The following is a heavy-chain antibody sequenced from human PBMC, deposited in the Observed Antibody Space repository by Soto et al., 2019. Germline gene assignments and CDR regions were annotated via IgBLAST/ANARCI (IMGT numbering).Heavy chain of an antibody. CDR3: ARIIGNFWSGYLDY. V-gene: IGHV3-7*01. CDR1: GFTFSSYW. Sequence: GSLRLSCAASGFTFSSYWMSWVRQAPGKGLEWVANIKQDGSEKYYVDSVKGRFTISRDNAKNSLYLQMNSLRAEDTAVYYCARIIGNFWSGYLDYWGQGTLVTVSS. J-gene: IGHJ4*02. CDR2: IKQDGSEK. D-gene: IGHD3-3*01.